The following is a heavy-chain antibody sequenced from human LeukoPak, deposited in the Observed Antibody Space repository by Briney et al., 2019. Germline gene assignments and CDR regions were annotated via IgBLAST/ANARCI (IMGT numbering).Heavy chain of an antibody. J-gene: IGHJ4*02. V-gene: IGHV3-9*03. D-gene: IGHD3-3*01. CDR1: GFTFDDYA. CDR3: AKARSHYDFWSGYPYFDY. Sequence: PGRSLRLSCAASGFTFDDYAMHWVRQAPGKGLEWVSGISWNSGSIVYADSVKGRFTISRDNAKNSLYLQMNSLRAEDMALYYCAKARSHYDFWSGYPYFDYWGQGTLVTVSS. CDR2: ISWNSGSI.